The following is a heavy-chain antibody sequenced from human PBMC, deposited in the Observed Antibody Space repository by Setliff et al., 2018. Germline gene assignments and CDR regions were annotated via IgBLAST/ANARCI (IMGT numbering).Heavy chain of an antibody. D-gene: IGHD2-15*01. CDR2: ISYSGRT. J-gene: IGHJ4*02. Sequence: SETLSLTCAVSGGSISTDPYFWTWIRQHPVKGLEWIGHISYSGRTSYNPSLYSRITVSLDRSKNQFSLQLTSVTAADTAMYYCARVAYPNGGSCRYFDNWGQGPLVTVSS. CDR3: ARVAYPNGGSCRYFDN. V-gene: IGHV4-31*11. CDR1: GGSISTDPYF.